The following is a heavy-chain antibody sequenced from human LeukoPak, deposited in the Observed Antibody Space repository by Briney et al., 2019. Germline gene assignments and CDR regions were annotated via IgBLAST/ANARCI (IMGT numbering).Heavy chain of an antibody. CDR1: GFTFSSHS. D-gene: IGHD4-17*01. CDR2: ISSSSSFR. V-gene: IGHV3-21*01. Sequence: GGSLRLSCAASGFTFSSHSINWVRQAPGKGLEWVSSISSSSSFRYYADSVRGRFTISRDNAKNSVYLQMNSLRAEDTAVYYCARNVPHYGDYSAANYYYYGMDVWGQGTTVTVSS. J-gene: IGHJ6*02. CDR3: ARNVPHYGDYSAANYYYYGMDV.